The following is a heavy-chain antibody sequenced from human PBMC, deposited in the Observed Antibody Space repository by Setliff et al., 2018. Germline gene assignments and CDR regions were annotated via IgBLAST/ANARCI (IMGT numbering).Heavy chain of an antibody. Sequence: ASVKVSCKASGYSFTSNDINWVRQATGQGPEWMGWLNPSSGNTGYAPKFQGRVTITRSTSLSTAFMELSSLRSEDTAIYYCARAHSGSDFHDPFDIWGQGTMVTVSS. CDR3: ARAHSGSDFHDPFDI. CDR2: LNPSSGNT. V-gene: IGHV1-8*03. D-gene: IGHD1-26*01. CDR1: GYSFTSND. J-gene: IGHJ3*02.